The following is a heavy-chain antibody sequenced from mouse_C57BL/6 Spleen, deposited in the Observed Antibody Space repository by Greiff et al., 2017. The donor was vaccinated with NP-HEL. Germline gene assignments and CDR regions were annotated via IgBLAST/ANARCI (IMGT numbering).Heavy chain of an antibody. V-gene: IGHV1-26*01. Sequence: EVKLQQSGPELVKPGASVKISCKASGYTFTDYYMNWVKQSHGKSLAWIGDINPNNGGTSYNQKFKGKATLTVDKSSSTAYMELRSLTSEDSAVYYCARSTPRYWYFDVWGTGTTVTVSS. J-gene: IGHJ1*03. CDR3: ARSTPRYWYFDV. CDR1: GYTFTDYY. CDR2: INPNNGGT.